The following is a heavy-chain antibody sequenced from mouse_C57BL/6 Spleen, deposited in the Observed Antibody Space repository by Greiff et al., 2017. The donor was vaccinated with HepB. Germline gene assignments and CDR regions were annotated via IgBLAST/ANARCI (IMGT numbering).Heavy chain of an antibody. D-gene: IGHD2-2*01. CDR1: GYSFTSYY. CDR2: IYPGSGNT. Sequence: QVQLQQSGPELVKPGASVKISCKASGYSFTSYYIHWVKQRPGQGLEWIGWIYPGSGNTKYNEKFKGKATLTADTSSSTAYMQLSSLTSEDSAVYYCARWSPPPYGYDGGAMDYWGQGTSVTVSS. J-gene: IGHJ4*01. V-gene: IGHV1-66*01. CDR3: ARWSPPPYGYDGGAMDY.